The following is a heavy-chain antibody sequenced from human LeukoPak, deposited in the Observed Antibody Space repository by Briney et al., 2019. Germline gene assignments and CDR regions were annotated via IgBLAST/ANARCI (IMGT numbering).Heavy chain of an antibody. J-gene: IGHJ5*02. CDR2: IYTSGST. CDR3: ARGYDFWSGYYRVDP. V-gene: IGHV4-4*07. D-gene: IGHD3-3*01. Sequence: PSETLSLTCTVSGGSISSYYWSWIRQPAGKGLEWIGRIYTSGSTNYNPSLKSRVTMPVDTSKNQFSLKLSSVTAADTAVYYCARGYDFWSGYYRVDPWGQGTLVTVSS. CDR1: GGSISSYY.